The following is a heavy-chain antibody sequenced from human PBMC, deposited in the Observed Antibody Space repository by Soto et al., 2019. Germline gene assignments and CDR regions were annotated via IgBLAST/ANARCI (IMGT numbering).Heavy chain of an antibody. CDR2: INTKFGDT. V-gene: IGHV1-2*02. CDR1: GYTFTAYY. D-gene: IGHD3-10*01. J-gene: IGHJ6*02. CDR3: ARNMDYYYGPGSGNGHGF. Sequence: QVQLVQSGAEVKEPGDSVRVSCEASGYTFTAYYIHWVRQAPGQGLERMGWINTKFGDTTYAQDFQGIVSMTRDMSISTVYLELSRLTSDDTAIYYCARNMDYYYGPGSGNGHGFWGQGTTVTVFS.